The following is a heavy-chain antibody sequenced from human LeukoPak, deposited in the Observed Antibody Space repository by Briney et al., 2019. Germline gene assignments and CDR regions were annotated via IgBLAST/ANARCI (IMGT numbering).Heavy chain of an antibody. CDR1: GFTFINYG. CDR3: AKYYGDDPDYYYYMDV. Sequence: GGSLRLSCAASGFTFINYGMHWVRQAPGKGLEWVAFVRYDGSNTYYADSVKGRFTISRDNSKNTLYLQMNSLRAEDTAVYYCAKYYGDDPDYYYYMDVWGKGTTVTISS. V-gene: IGHV3-30*02. J-gene: IGHJ6*03. CDR2: VRYDGSNT. D-gene: IGHD4-17*01.